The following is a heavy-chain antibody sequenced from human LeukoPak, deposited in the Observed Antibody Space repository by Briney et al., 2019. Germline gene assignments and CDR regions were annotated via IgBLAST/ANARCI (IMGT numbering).Heavy chain of an antibody. V-gene: IGHV1-46*01. CDR2: INPSGGST. D-gene: IGHD3-10*01. Sequence: ASVKVSCKASGYTFTSYYMHWVRQAPGQGLEWMGIINPSGGSTSYAQEFQGRVTMTRDMSTSTVYMELSSLRSEDTAVYYCAREITMVRGVIRYWGQGTLVTVSS. CDR3: AREITMVRGVIRY. J-gene: IGHJ4*02. CDR1: GYTFTSYY.